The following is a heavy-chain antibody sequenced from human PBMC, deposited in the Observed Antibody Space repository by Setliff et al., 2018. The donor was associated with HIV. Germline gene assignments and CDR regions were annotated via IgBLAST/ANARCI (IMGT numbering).Heavy chain of an antibody. CDR1: GFTFSSYW. CDR2: IKEDGSDK. Sequence: PGGSLRLSCAASGFTFSSYWMSWVRQAPGKGLEWVANIKEDGSDKAYVDSVKGRFTISRDNAKNLLYLQMNSLRVDDTAVYYCARDHGGKDYWGQGTLVTVSS. J-gene: IGHJ4*02. V-gene: IGHV3-7*01. CDR3: ARDHGGKDY.